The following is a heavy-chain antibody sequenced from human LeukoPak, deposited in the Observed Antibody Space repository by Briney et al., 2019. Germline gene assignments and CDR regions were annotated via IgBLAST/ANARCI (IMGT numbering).Heavy chain of an antibody. Sequence: SETLSLTCAVSGGSISSSNWWSWVRQPPGKGLEWIGEIYHSGSTNYNPSLKSRVTISVDKSKNQFSLKLSSVTAADTAVYYCARDRDYDRGVGAFDIWGQGTMVTVSS. CDR1: GGSISSSNW. CDR2: IYHSGST. J-gene: IGHJ3*02. D-gene: IGHD3-16*01. V-gene: IGHV4-4*02. CDR3: ARDRDYDRGVGAFDI.